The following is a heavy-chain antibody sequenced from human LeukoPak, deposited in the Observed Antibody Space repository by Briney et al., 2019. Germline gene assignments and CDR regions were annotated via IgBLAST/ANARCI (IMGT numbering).Heavy chain of an antibody. CDR2: ISGSGGGT. J-gene: IGHJ4*02. V-gene: IGHV3-23*01. CDR1: GFTFSSYA. CDR3: ARDEGIAVAVELDY. D-gene: IGHD6-19*01. Sequence: GGSLRLSCAASGFTFSSYAMSWVRQAPGKGLEWVSSISGSGGGTYYADSVKGRFTVSRDNSKNTLYLQMNSLRAEDTAVYYCARDEGIAVAVELDYWGQGTLVTVSS.